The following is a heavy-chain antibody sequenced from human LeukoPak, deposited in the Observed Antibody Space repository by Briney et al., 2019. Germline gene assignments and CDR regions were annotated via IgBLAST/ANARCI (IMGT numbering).Heavy chain of an antibody. V-gene: IGHV4-59*01. J-gene: IGHJ4*02. CDR2: IYYSGST. CDR3: ARHSSGWYPDY. D-gene: IGHD6-19*01. Sequence: PSETLSLTCTVSGGSISSYYWSWIRQPPGKGLEWIGYIYYSGSTNYNPSLKSRVTISVDTSKNQFSLKLSSETAADTAVYYCARHSSGWYPDYWGQGTLVTVSS. CDR1: GGSISSYY.